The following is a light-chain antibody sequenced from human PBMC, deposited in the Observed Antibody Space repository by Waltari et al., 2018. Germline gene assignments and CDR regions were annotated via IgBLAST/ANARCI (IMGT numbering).Light chain of an antibody. Sequence: DIQMTQSPSSLSASVGDRVTITCRASQSISSYLNGYQQKPGKAPKPLIYAASSLKSGVPARFSGSGSGTDFTLTISSLQPEDFATYYCQQSYSTPYTFGQGTKLEIK. CDR1: QSISSY. J-gene: IGKJ2*01. V-gene: IGKV1-39*01. CDR2: AAS. CDR3: QQSYSTPYT.